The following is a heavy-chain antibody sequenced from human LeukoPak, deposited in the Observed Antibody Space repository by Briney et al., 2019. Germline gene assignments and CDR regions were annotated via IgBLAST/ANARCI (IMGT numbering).Heavy chain of an antibody. Sequence: PSETLSLTCTVSGGSISSSSYYWGWIRQPPGKGLEWIGSIYYSGSTYYNPSLKSRVTISVDTSKNQFSLKLSSVTAADTAVYYCARSRPVGAKGGGAFEIWGQGTMVTVSS. D-gene: IGHD1-26*01. CDR3: ARSRPVGAKGGGAFEI. CDR2: IYYSGST. V-gene: IGHV4-39*01. CDR1: GGSISSSSYY. J-gene: IGHJ3*02.